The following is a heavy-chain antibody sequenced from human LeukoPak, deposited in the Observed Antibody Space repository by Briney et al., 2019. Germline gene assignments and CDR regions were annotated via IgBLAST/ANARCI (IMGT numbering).Heavy chain of an antibody. CDR1: GGSISSSSYY. V-gene: IGHV4-39*01. Sequence: SETLSLTCTVSGGSISSSSYYWGWIRQPPGKGLEWVGSIYYSGSTYYNPSLKSRVTISVDTSKNQFSLKLSSVTAADTAVYYCARGHSGRGYDAFDIWGQGTMVTVSS. CDR3: ARGHSGRGYDAFDI. CDR2: IYYSGST. J-gene: IGHJ3*02. D-gene: IGHD1-26*01.